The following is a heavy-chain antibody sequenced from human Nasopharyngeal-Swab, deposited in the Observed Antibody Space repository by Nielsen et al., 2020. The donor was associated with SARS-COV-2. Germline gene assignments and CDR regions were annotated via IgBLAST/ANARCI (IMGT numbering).Heavy chain of an antibody. J-gene: IGHJ6*03. D-gene: IGHD2-2*01. V-gene: IGHV1-46*01. CDR2: INPSGGST. CDR1: GYTFTSYY. CDR3: ARDHMYCSSTSCQPNEDYYMDV. Sequence: ASVKVSCKASGYTFTSYYMHWVRQAPGQGLEWMGIINPSGGSTSYAQKFQGRVTMTRDTSTSTVYMELSSLRSEDTAVYYCARDHMYCSSTSCQPNEDYYMDVWGKGTTVTVSS.